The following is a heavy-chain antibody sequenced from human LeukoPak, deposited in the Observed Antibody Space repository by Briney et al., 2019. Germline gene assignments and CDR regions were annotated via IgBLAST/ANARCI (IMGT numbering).Heavy chain of an antibody. V-gene: IGHV4-59*01. CDR2: IYYSGST. CDR1: GGSISSYY. CDR3: ARVAVEMATYFDY. J-gene: IGHJ4*02. Sequence: SETLSLTCTVSGGSISSYYWSWIRQPPGKGLEWIGYIYYSGSTNYDPSLKSRVTISVDTSKNQFSLKLSSVTAADTAVYYCARVAVEMATYFDYWGQGTLVTVSS. D-gene: IGHD5-24*01.